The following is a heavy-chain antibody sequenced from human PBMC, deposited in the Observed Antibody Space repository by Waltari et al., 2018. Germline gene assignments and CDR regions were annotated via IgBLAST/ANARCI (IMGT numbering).Heavy chain of an antibody. V-gene: IGHV4-34*01. Sequence: QVQLQQWGAGLLKPSETLSLTCAVYGGSFSGYYWSWIRQPPGKGLEWIGEINHSGSTNDNPSLKSRVTISVDTSKNQVSLKLSSVTAADTAVYYCARGGITGTTGEGGSFDYWGQGTLVTVSS. CDR3: ARGGITGTTGEGGSFDY. J-gene: IGHJ4*02. CDR1: GGSFSGYY. D-gene: IGHD1-20*01. CDR2: INHSGST.